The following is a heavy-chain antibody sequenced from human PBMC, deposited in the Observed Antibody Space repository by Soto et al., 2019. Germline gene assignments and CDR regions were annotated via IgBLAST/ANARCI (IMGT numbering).Heavy chain of an antibody. Sequence: EVQLVESGGGLVKPGGSLRLSCAASGFTFSSSSMNWGRQAPGKGLEWVSSISSSSSYIYYADSVKGRFTISRDNAKNSLNLQMNSLRAEDTALYYCARDHGLSSYAFDIWGQGTMVTVSS. J-gene: IGHJ3*02. CDR1: GFTFSSSS. CDR2: ISSSSSYI. V-gene: IGHV3-21*01. D-gene: IGHD2-15*01. CDR3: ARDHGLSSYAFDI.